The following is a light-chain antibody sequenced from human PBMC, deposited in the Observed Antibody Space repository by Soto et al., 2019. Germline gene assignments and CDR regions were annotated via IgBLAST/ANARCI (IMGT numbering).Light chain of an antibody. V-gene: IGKV3-20*01. CDR1: QSVSSY. CDR2: GAS. J-gene: IGKJ1*01. Sequence: VVLTLSPGTLSLSPGKRATISCRASQSVSSYLAWYQQKPGQAPRLLIYGASNRATGIPDRFSGSGSGTGFTLTISRLEPEDFAVYYCQQYGSSGTFGQGTKVDIK. CDR3: QQYGSSGT.